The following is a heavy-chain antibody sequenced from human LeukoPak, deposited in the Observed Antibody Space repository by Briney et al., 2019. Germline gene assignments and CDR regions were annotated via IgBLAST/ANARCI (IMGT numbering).Heavy chain of an antibody. CDR1: GYTLTELS. Sequence: GASVKVSCXVSGYTLTELSMHWVRQAPGKGLEWMEGFDPEDGETIYAQKFQGRVTMTEDTSTDTAYMELSSLRSEDTAVYYCAAIYGDYVFDAFDIWGQGTMVTVSS. J-gene: IGHJ3*02. D-gene: IGHD4-17*01. CDR2: FDPEDGET. V-gene: IGHV1-24*01. CDR3: AAIYGDYVFDAFDI.